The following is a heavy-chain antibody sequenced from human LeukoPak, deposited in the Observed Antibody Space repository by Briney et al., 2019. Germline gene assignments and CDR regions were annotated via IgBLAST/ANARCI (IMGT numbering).Heavy chain of an antibody. CDR3: VRDERPLLWFGELFD. CDR2: IYSGGST. Sequence: GGSLRLSCAASGFTVSSNHMSWVRQAPGKGLEWVSVIYSGGSTYYADSVKGRFTISRDNSKNTLYLQMNSLRAEDTAVYYCVRDERPLLWFGELFDWGQGTLVTVSS. J-gene: IGHJ4*02. CDR1: GFTVSSNH. V-gene: IGHV3-66*02. D-gene: IGHD3-10*01.